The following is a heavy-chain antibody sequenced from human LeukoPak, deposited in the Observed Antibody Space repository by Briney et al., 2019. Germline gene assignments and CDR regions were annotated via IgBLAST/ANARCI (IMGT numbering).Heavy chain of an antibody. D-gene: IGHD1-26*01. Sequence: SETLSLTCTVSGGSISSSSYYWGWIRQPPGEGLEWIGSIYYSGSTYYNPSLKSRVTISVDTSKNQFSLKLSSVTAADTAVYYCARDRYSGSYIPFDYWGQGTLVTVSS. CDR2: IYYSGST. CDR1: GGSISSSSYY. J-gene: IGHJ4*02. CDR3: ARDRYSGSYIPFDY. V-gene: IGHV4-39*07.